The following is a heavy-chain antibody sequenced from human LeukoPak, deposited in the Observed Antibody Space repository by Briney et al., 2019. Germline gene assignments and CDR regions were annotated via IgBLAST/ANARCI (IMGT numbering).Heavy chain of an antibody. V-gene: IGHV4-59*08. CDR1: GGSIRSFY. Sequence: PSETLSLTCTLSGGSIRSFYWNWIRQPPGKGLEWIGYIYYTGSTNYNPSLKNRVTISVDMSTNQFSLSLRPLTAADTAAYYCARSQRSRSWESAFDIWGHGTMVTVSS. CDR3: ARSQRSRSWESAFDI. J-gene: IGHJ3*02. D-gene: IGHD1-26*01. CDR2: IYYTGST.